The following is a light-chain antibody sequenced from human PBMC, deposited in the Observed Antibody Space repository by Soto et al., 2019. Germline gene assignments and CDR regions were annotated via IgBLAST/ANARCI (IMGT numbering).Light chain of an antibody. V-gene: IGKV1-39*01. Sequence: DIQMTQSPSSPSASVGDRVTITCRASQSISSYLNWYQQKPGTAPKLLIYAASSLQSGVPSRFSGSGSGTDFTLTISSLQPEDFATYHCQQSYSTPYTFGQGTKVDIK. CDR1: QSISSY. CDR2: AAS. J-gene: IGKJ2*01. CDR3: QQSYSTPYT.